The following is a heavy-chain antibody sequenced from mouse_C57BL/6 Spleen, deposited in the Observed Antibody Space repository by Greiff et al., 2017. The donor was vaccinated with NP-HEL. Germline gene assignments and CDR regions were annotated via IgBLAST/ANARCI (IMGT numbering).Heavy chain of an antibody. V-gene: IGHV1-26*01. CDR3: ARSSDFITTVPLDY. CDR2: INPNNGGT. J-gene: IGHJ2*01. Sequence: VQLQQSGPELVKPGASVKISCKASGYTFTDYYMNWVKQSHGKSLEWIGDINPNNGGTSYNQKFKGKATLTVDKSSSTAYMELRSLTSEDSAVYYCARSSDFITTVPLDYWGQGTTLTVSS. D-gene: IGHD1-1*01. CDR1: GYTFTDYY.